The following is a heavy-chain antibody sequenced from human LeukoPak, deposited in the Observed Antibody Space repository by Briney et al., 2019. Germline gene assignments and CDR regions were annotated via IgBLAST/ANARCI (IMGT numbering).Heavy chain of an antibody. CDR1: GFTFNTYT. Sequence: QSGGSLRLSCAASGFTFNTYTIHWVRQAPGKGLEWVAVISYDESNKYYADSVKGRFTISRDNSKNTLYLQMNSLRAEDTAVYYCARRGSSGCFDYWGQGTLVTVSS. CDR3: ARRGSSGCFDY. V-gene: IGHV3-30-3*01. J-gene: IGHJ4*02. D-gene: IGHD6-19*01. CDR2: ISYDESNK.